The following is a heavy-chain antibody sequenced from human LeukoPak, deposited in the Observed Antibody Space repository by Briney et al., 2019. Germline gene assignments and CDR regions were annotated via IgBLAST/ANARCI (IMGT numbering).Heavy chain of an antibody. Sequence: SVKFSCKASGYTFTGYYMHWVRQAPGQGLEWMGWINPNSGGTNYAQKFQGRVTMTRDTSISTAYMELSRLRSDDTAVYYCARVVVAAAGRDYWGQGTLVTVSS. D-gene: IGHD6-13*01. CDR1: GYTFTGYY. CDR3: ARVVVAAAGRDY. J-gene: IGHJ4*02. CDR2: INPNSGGT. V-gene: IGHV1-2*02.